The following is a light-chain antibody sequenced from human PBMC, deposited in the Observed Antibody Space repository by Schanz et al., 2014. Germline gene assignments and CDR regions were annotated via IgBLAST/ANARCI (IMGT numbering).Light chain of an antibody. V-gene: IGLV2-14*01. CDR2: DVN. CDR3: SSYTGSTSFWV. J-gene: IGLJ3*02. Sequence: QSALTQPASVSGSPGQSITISCTGTSSDVGGYNYVSWYQQHPGKAPKLMIYDVNNRPSGVSNRFSGSKSGNTASLTISGLQAEDEADYYCSSYTGSTSFWVFGGGTKVTVL. CDR1: SSDVGGYNY.